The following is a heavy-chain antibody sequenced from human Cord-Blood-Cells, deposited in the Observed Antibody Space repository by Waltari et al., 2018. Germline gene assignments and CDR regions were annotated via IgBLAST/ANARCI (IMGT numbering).Heavy chain of an antibody. CDR3: ARDGSYGDYDY. CDR2: IKQDGSEK. V-gene: IGHV3-7*01. D-gene: IGHD4-17*01. CDR1: GFTFSSYW. J-gene: IGHJ4*02. Sequence: EVQLVESGGGLVQPGGSLRLSCAASGFTFSSYWMSWVRQAPGKGLEWVANIKQDGSEKYYGDAVKGRFTISRDNAKNSLYLQMNSLGAEDMAVYYCARDGSYGDYDYWGQGTLVTVSS.